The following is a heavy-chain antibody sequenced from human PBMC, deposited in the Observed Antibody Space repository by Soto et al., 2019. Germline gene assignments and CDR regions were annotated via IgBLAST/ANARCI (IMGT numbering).Heavy chain of an antibody. CDR2: ISSSSSYI. CDR1: GLTFSRYW. CDR3: ERESDKYYYYGMDV. V-gene: IGHV3-21*01. Sequence: GSLRLSCADSGLTFSRYWVSWVRQAPGKGLEWVSSISSSSSYIYYADSVKGRFTISRDNAKNSLYLQMNSLRAEDTAVYYCERESDKYYYYGMDVWGKWTTGTVSS. J-gene: IGHJ6*04.